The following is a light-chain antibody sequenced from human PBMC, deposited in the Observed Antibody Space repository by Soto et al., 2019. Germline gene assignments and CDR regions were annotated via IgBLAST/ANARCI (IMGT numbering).Light chain of an antibody. V-gene: IGKV1-39*01. Sequence: DIQMTQSPSSLYASVGDRVTITCRASQSINNCLSWFQQKPGQAPKLLIYAASSLQSGVPSRFSGSGSGTDFILTIDSLQPEDFATYYCQQTYIAPATFGQGTKVGVK. J-gene: IGKJ1*01. CDR2: AAS. CDR3: QQTYIAPAT. CDR1: QSINNC.